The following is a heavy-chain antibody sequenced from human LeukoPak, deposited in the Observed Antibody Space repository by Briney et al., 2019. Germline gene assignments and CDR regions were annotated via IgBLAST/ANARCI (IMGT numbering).Heavy chain of an antibody. Sequence: GGSLRLSCAASGFTFSSYGMHWVRQAPGKGLEWVAVISYDGSNKYCADSVKGRFTISRDNSKNTLYLQMNSLRAEDTAVYYCANGMSSSWRPPFDYWGQGTLVTVSS. CDR2: ISYDGSNK. CDR3: ANGMSSSWRPPFDY. J-gene: IGHJ4*02. D-gene: IGHD6-13*01. CDR1: GFTFSSYG. V-gene: IGHV3-30*18.